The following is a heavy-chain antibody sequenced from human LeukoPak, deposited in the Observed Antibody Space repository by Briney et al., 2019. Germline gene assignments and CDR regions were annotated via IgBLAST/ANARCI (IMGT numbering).Heavy chain of an antibody. D-gene: IGHD2-2*01. V-gene: IGHV3-23*01. J-gene: IGHJ6*04. CDR3: ARDCSSTSCIYYYYYYGMDV. CDR1: GFTFSSYA. Sequence: GASLRLSCAASGFTFSSYAMSWVRQAPGKGLEWVSAISGSGGSTYYADSVKGRFTISRDNSKNTLYLQMNSLRAEDTAVYYCARDCSSTSCIYYYYYYGMDVWGKGTTVTVSS. CDR2: ISGSGGST.